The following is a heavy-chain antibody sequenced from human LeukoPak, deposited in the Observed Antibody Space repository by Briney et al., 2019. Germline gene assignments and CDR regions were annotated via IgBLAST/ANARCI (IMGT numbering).Heavy chain of an antibody. J-gene: IGHJ6*03. CDR2: ISGSGGST. CDR3: TKGSPGFYYYMDV. D-gene: IGHD5-12*01. Sequence: PGGSLRLSCAASGFTFSSYAMNWVRQAPGKGLEWVSTISGSGGSTYYADSVKGRFTISRDNFKNTLYVQMNSLRAEDTAIYYCTKGSPGFYYYMDVWGRGTTVTVSS. V-gene: IGHV3-23*01. CDR1: GFTFSSYA.